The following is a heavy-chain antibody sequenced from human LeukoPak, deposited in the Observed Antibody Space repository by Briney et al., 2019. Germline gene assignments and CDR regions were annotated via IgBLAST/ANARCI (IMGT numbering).Heavy chain of an antibody. CDR1: GGSISTYY. V-gene: IGHV4-4*07. Sequence: SETLSLTCTVSGGSISTYYWSWIRQPAGKGLEWIGRIYSSGSTNYNPSLKSRVTMSVDTSKNQFSLKLSSVTAADTAVYYCARSSYGPKYLYYFDSWGQGTLVTVSS. CDR3: ARSSYGPKYLYYFDS. CDR2: IYSSGST. D-gene: IGHD3-10*01. J-gene: IGHJ4*02.